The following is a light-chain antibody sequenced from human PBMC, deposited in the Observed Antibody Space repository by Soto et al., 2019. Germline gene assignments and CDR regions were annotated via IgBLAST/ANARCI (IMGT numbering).Light chain of an antibody. Sequence: QSALTQPRSVSGSPGQSVTISCTGTSIDVGGYDFVSWHQQHPGKAPKLMIYDVSKRPSGVPDRFSGSKSGNTASLTISGLQAEDEADYYCCSYAGSYTHVFGTGTKVTVL. CDR1: SIDVGGYDF. J-gene: IGLJ1*01. CDR3: CSYAGSYTHV. V-gene: IGLV2-11*01. CDR2: DVS.